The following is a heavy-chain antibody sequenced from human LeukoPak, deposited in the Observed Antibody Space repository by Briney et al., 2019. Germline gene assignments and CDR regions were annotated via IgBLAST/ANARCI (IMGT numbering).Heavy chain of an antibody. Sequence: SETLSLTCAVYGGSFSGYYWSWIRQPPGKGLEWIGEINHSGSTNYNPSLKSRVTISVDTSKNQFSLKLSSVTAADTAVYYCARGGGVVVTWDFYYYYGMDVWGQGTTVTVSS. J-gene: IGHJ6*02. D-gene: IGHD2-21*02. CDR2: INHSGST. V-gene: IGHV4-34*01. CDR1: GGSFSGYY. CDR3: ARGGGVVVTWDFYYYYGMDV.